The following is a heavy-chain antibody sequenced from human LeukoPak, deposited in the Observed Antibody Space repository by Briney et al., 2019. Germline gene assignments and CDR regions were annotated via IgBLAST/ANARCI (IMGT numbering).Heavy chain of an antibody. J-gene: IGHJ4*02. CDR1: GFTFSSYS. Sequence: GGSLRLSCATSGFTFSSYSMGWVRQAPGKGLEWVSAITDSGAYTDYAESVKGRFTISRDNSENTVYLQMNSLRAEDTAVYYCARDSGYCSGGTCNHFDYWGQGTLVTVSA. CDR3: ARDSGYCSGGTCNHFDY. D-gene: IGHD2-15*01. V-gene: IGHV3-23*01. CDR2: ITDSGAYT.